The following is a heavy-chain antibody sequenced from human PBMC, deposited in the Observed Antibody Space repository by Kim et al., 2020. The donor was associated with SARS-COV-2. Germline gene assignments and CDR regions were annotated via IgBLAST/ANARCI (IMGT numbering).Heavy chain of an antibody. Sequence: GGSLRLSCAASGFTFSDYYMSWIRQAPGKGLEWVSYISSSGSTIYYADSVKGRFTISRDNAKNSLYLQMNSLRAEDTAVYYCARDYYDSSGYSEIHFEPFDYWGQGTLVTVSS. CDR3: ARDYYDSSGYSEIHFEPFDY. D-gene: IGHD3-22*01. CDR2: ISSSGSTI. V-gene: IGHV3-11*01. J-gene: IGHJ4*02. CDR1: GFTFSDYY.